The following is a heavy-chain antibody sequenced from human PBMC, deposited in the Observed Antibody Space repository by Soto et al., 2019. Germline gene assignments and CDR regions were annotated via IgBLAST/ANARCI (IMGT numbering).Heavy chain of an antibody. CDR1: GFTFSNHA. CDR2: ISTAVGAT. CDR3: AKDRTAAARNFDY. J-gene: IGHJ4*02. D-gene: IGHD6-13*01. V-gene: IGHV3-23*01. Sequence: EVQLLESGGGLVQPGGSLRLSCAVSGFTFSNHAMSWVRQAPGKGLEWVSAISTAVGATYYAGSVKGRFTISRDDSNNTLYLQMDSLRAEDTAVYYCAKDRTAAARNFDYWGQGTLVTVSS.